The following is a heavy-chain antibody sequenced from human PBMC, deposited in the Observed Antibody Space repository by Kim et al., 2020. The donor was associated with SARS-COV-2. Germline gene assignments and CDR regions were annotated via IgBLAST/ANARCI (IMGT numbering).Heavy chain of an antibody. V-gene: IGHV5-51*01. D-gene: IGHD6-13*01. Sequence: YSPSFQGQVTISADKSISTAYLQWSSLKASDTAMYYCARLGYSSSWRFDYWGQGTLVTVSS. CDR3: ARLGYSSSWRFDY. J-gene: IGHJ4*02.